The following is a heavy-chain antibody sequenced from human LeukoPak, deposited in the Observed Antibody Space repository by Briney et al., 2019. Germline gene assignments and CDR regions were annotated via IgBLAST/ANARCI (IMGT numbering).Heavy chain of an antibody. CDR1: GGSIRSSYYY. CDR2: IYDSGST. D-gene: IGHD2-2*01. V-gene: IGHV4-39*01. Sequence: SETLSLTCTVSGGSIRSSYYYWGWIRQPPGKGLEWIGSIYDSGSTYYNPSLKSRVTISVDTSKNQFSLKLNSVTAADTAVYYCARGGRRRYCSSTSCLPAGAFDIWGQGTMVTVSS. CDR3: ARGGRRRYCSSTSCLPAGAFDI. J-gene: IGHJ3*02.